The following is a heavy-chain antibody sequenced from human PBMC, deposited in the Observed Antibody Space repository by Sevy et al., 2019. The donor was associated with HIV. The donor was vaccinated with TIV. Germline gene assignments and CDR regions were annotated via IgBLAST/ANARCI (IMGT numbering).Heavy chain of an antibody. CDR2: INPNSGGT. Sequence: ASVKVSCKASGNTFTGYYMHWVRQAPGQGLEWMGWINPNSGGTNYAQKFQGRVTMTRDSSISTAYMELRRLRSDDTAVYYCARGDPSAPFDYWGQGTLVTVSS. V-gene: IGHV1-2*02. CDR3: ARGDPSAPFDY. J-gene: IGHJ4*02. D-gene: IGHD6-13*01. CDR1: GNTFTGYY.